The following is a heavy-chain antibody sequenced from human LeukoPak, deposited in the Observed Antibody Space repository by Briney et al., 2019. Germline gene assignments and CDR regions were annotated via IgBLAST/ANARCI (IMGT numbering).Heavy chain of an antibody. CDR1: ADIFSSYA. J-gene: IGHJ4*02. CDR2: IIPLTGVV. Sequence: SVKVSCKTSADIFSSYAINWVRQAPGQGLEWMGRIIPLTGVVNYGQKLQTRVTISADKSTSTAYMEVSSLRFEDTVVYFCARERRCSAGSCYAADLDSWGQGTLVTVSS. V-gene: IGHV1-69*04. CDR3: ARERRCSAGSCYAADLDS. D-gene: IGHD2-15*01.